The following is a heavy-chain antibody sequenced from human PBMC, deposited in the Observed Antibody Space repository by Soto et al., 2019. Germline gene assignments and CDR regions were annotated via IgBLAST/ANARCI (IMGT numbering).Heavy chain of an antibody. Sequence: SETLSLTCAVYSGSFSGYYWSWIRQPPGKGLEWIGEIYHGLSIVYNPSLKSRVTISGDSSKNQFSLKLSSVTAADTAVYYCARHGGYYFDYWGQGTLVTV. V-gene: IGHV4-34*01. J-gene: IGHJ4*02. D-gene: IGHD3-16*01. CDR3: ARHGGYYFDY. CDR1: SGSFSGYY. CDR2: IYHGLSI.